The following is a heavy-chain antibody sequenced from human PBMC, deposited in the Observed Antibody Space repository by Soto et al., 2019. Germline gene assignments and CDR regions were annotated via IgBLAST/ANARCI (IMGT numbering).Heavy chain of an antibody. V-gene: IGHV1-2*04. CDR3: ARGPRILAPIQSFFDY. Sequence: QVQLVQSGAEVKKPGASVKVSCKASGYTFTDYYMHWVRQAPGQGLEWMGWLNPNSGVTNYAQKFQGWVTMTRDTSISTAYRELSRLRSDDMAVYYCARGPRILAPIQSFFDYWGQGTLVTVSS. J-gene: IGHJ4*02. CDR1: GYTFTDYY. CDR2: LNPNSGVT. D-gene: IGHD2-15*01.